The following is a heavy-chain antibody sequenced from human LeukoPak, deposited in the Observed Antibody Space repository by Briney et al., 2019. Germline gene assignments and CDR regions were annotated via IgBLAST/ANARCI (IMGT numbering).Heavy chain of an antibody. CDR1: GFSISDDYY. V-gene: IGHV4-38-2*02. CDR3: ARDRGSGWYLLEYYFDY. CDR2: INHSGNT. Sequence: PSETLSLTCTVSGFSISDDYYWGWIRQPPGKGLEWIGEINHSGNTNYNPSLKSRVTISVDTSKNQFSLKLSSVTAADTAVYYCARDRGSGWYLLEYYFDYWGQGTLVTVSS. D-gene: IGHD6-19*01. J-gene: IGHJ4*02.